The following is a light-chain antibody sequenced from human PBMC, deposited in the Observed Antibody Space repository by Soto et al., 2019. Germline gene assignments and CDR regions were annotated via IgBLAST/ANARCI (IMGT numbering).Light chain of an antibody. CDR2: DVD. CDR1: SNDIGIYNY. V-gene: IGLV2-11*01. J-gene: IGLJ1*01. Sequence: QSALTQPRSVSGSPGQSATISCTGTSNDIGIYNYLSWYQRHPGKAPKLIIYDVDKRPSGVPDRFSGSKSGNTASLTISGLQAEDEADYYCCSYAGSYSLYVFGTGTKLTVL. CDR3: CSYAGSYSLYV.